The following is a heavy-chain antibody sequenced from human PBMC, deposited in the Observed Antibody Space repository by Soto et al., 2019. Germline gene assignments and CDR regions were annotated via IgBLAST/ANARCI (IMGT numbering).Heavy chain of an antibody. D-gene: IGHD4-4*01. Sequence: GVSLRLSWGVSGFPVTSNCVSWVRHAPGKGLEWVSAISPNGQGIWYADSVKGRFTISRDISRNTVFLQMDSLRAEDTAVYYCAKDRQYPRDYFHYWGQGTLVPVSP. V-gene: IGHV3-23*01. CDR2: ISPNGQGI. CDR3: AKDRQYPRDYFHY. J-gene: IGHJ4*02. CDR1: GFPVTSNC.